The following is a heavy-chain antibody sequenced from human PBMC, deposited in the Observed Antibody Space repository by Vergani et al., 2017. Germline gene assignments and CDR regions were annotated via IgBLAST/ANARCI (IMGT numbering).Heavy chain of an antibody. CDR2: IIPVLGKT. J-gene: IGHJ6*03. CDR1: GATFRSNT. Sequence: QVQLLHSVAEVKKPGSSVKVSCKASGATFRSNTISWVRQVPGQGLEGMGRIIPVLGKTKYAQDFQGRLTITADTSTSTAYMELTSLRSQDTAVYYCARHPRGXCGDPEDYNYMDVWGKGATVTVS. CDR3: ARHPRGXCGDPEDYNYMDV. V-gene: IGHV1-69*02. D-gene: IGHD2-21*01.